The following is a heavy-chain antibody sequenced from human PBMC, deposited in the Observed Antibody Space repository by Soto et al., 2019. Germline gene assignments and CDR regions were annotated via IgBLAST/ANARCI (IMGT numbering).Heavy chain of an antibody. J-gene: IGHJ4*02. Sequence: QITLKESGPTLVKPTQTLTLTCTFSGFSLSTSGVGVGWIRQPPGKALEWLALIYWDDDKRYSPSLKSRLTITKDTSKNQVVLTMTNMDPVDTATYYCAHFTLLRYFDWLWASPFDYWGQGTLVTVSS. D-gene: IGHD3-9*01. V-gene: IGHV2-5*02. CDR3: AHFTLLRYFDWLWASPFDY. CDR1: GFSLSTSGVG. CDR2: IYWDDDK.